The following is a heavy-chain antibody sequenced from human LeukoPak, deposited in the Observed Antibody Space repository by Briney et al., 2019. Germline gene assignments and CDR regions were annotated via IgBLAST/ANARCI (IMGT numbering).Heavy chain of an antibody. D-gene: IGHD5-18*01. Sequence: GGSLRLSCATSRFTFSSYGMHWVRQAPGRGLEWVSAISGSGVSTYYADSVKGRFTISRDIFKNTLYLQMNSLRAEDTAVYYCAKAPANYVDTAMGTFDYWGQGTLVTVSS. CDR2: ISGSGVST. CDR3: AKAPANYVDTAMGTFDY. CDR1: RFTFSSYG. J-gene: IGHJ4*02. V-gene: IGHV3-23*01.